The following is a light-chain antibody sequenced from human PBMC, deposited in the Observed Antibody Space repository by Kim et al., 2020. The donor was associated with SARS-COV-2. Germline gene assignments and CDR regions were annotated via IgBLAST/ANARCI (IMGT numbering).Light chain of an antibody. Sequence: PGERATLSCRASQSIANAYIAWFPQKPGQAPRLLNYGASTRATGTSDRFSGSGSGTDFTLTISRLGPEDSAVYYCQQYAGSRWTFGQGTKVDIK. V-gene: IGKV3-20*01. CDR1: QSIANAY. J-gene: IGKJ1*01. CDR2: GAS. CDR3: QQYAGSRWT.